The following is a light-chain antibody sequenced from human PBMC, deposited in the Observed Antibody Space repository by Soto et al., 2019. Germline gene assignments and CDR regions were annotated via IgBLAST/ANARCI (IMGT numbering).Light chain of an antibody. V-gene: IGKV3-15*01. CDR1: ESVDIN. CDR3: QQYKNWPRT. J-gene: IGKJ1*01. CDR2: GAS. Sequence: EIGLTQSPATVSVSPGERVTLSCRASESVDINLAWYQQKPGQASRLLIYGASTRATDMPGTFSGRGSGTEFTLTISSLQSEDFAVYYCQQYKNWPRTFGQGTKVDNK.